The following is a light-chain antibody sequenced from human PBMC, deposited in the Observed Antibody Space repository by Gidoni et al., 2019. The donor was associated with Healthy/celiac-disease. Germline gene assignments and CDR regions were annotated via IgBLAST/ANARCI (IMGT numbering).Light chain of an antibody. CDR1: KLGDKY. CDR2: QDS. V-gene: IGLV3-1*01. J-gene: IGLJ1*01. Sequence: SYELTQPPSVSVSPGQTASITRSGDKLGDKYACWYQQKPGQSPVLVIYQDSKRPSGIPERFSGSNSGNTATLTISGTQAMDEADYYCQAWDSSSYVFGTGTKVTAL. CDR3: QAWDSSSYV.